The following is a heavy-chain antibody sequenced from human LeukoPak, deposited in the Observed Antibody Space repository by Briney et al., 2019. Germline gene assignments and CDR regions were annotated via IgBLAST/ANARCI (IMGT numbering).Heavy chain of an antibody. CDR2: IDYSGSA. D-gene: IGHD6-6*01. J-gene: IGHJ4*02. CDR1: GGSFSSGSYY. CDR3: ARDSSIAAHYFDY. V-gene: IGHV4-61*01. Sequence: SETLSLTCIVSGGSFSSGSYYWSWIRQPPGKELEWIGYIDYSGSAKYNPSLKSRVTISVDTSKNQFSLKLSSVTAADTAVYFCARDSSIAAHYFDYWGQGTLVTVSS.